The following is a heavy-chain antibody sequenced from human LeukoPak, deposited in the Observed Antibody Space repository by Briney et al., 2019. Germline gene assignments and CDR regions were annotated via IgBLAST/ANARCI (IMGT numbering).Heavy chain of an antibody. CDR3: AKVGLGGGYYFDY. J-gene: IGHJ4*02. V-gene: IGHV3-23*01. CDR1: GFTFSNYA. CDR2: VSAGGGDT. Sequence: PGGSLRLSCAASGFTFSNYAMTWVRQAPGKGLEWVSAVSAGGGDTYYADSVKGRFTISRDNSKNTLYLQMNSLRAEDTAVYFCAKVGLGGGYYFDYWGQGTLVTVSS. D-gene: IGHD3-16*01.